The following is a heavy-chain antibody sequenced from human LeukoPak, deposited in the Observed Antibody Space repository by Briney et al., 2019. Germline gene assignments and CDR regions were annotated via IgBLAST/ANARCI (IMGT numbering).Heavy chain of an antibody. CDR2: IYFGGTT. V-gene: IGHV4-39*01. J-gene: IGHJ4*02. D-gene: IGHD3-10*01. CDR1: SVSISDSNYF. Sequence: SSETLSLTCTVSSVSISDSNYFWGWIRQPPGKGLQWIGSIYFGGTTYYNAPLKSRVTLSVDTSKNLFSLTLASVTAADTAIYYRSRLRRVPGGRIGVCFWGQGTLVTVSS. CDR3: SRLRRVPGGRIGVCF.